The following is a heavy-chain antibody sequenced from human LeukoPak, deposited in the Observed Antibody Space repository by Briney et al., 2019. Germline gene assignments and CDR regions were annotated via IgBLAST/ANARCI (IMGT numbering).Heavy chain of an antibody. CDR3: AGSRDPAGFDY. D-gene: IGHD5-18*01. CDR2: INPNSGGT. Sequence: ASVKVSCKASGYTFTGHYIHWVRQAPGEGLEWMGWINPNSGGTSYAQNFQGRVTMTRDRSISTASMDLSRLRSDDTAVYYCAGSRDPAGFDYWGQGTLVTVSS. CDR1: GYTFTGHY. V-gene: IGHV1-2*02. J-gene: IGHJ4*02.